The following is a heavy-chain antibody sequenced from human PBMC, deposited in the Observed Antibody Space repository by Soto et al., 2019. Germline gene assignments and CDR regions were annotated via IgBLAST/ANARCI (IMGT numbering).Heavy chain of an antibody. CDR3: ANNVWGITIFGGMDV. CDR2: ISGSGGST. CDR1: GFTFSSYA. J-gene: IGHJ6*02. V-gene: IGHV3-23*01. Sequence: EVQLLESGGGLVQPGGSLRLSCAASGFTFSSYAMSWVRQALGKGLEWVSAISGSGGSTYYADSVKGRFTISRDNSKNTLYLQMNSLRAEDTAVYYRANNVWGITIFGGMDVWGQGTTVTVSS. D-gene: IGHD3-9*01.